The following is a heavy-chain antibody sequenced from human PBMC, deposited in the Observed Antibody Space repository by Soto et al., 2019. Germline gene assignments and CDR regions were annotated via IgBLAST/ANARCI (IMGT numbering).Heavy chain of an antibody. V-gene: IGHV1-2*02. Sequence: ASVKVSCKASGYTFTGYYMHWVRQAPGQGLEWMGWTNPNSGGTNYAQKFQGRVTMTRDTSISTAYMELSRLRSEDTAVYYCARKLIEARRGEWFDTWGQGTLATVSS. D-gene: IGHD6-6*01. CDR2: TNPNSGGT. J-gene: IGHJ5*02. CDR1: GYTFTGYY. CDR3: ARKLIEARRGEWFDT.